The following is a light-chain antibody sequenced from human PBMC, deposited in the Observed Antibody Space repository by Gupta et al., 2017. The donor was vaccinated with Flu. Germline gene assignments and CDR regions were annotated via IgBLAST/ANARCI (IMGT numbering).Light chain of an antibody. Sequence: RVTISCSGSSSDIGSNTVDSYHQLPEAAPKHLIYSNNQRRSGVPERFSGSKSGASASLAISGLQSEDEADYYCSAWYDSQNGLVFGGGTKLTVL. CDR1: SSDIGSNT. CDR3: SAWYDSQNGLV. V-gene: IGLV1-44*01. J-gene: IGLJ2*01. CDR2: SNN.